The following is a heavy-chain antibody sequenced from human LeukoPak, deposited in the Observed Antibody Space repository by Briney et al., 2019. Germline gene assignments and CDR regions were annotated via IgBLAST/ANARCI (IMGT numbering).Heavy chain of an antibody. D-gene: IGHD1-26*01. V-gene: IGHV1-2*02. J-gene: IGHJ4*02. Sequence: GASVKVSCKTSGYTFTDYFIHWMRQAPGQGLEWMGWINANSGDTHYALKFQGRVFMTRDTSISTVYMELSRLTTHDTAVYYCARDPSPYTGSYFDYWGQGTLVTVSS. CDR3: ARDPSPYTGSYFDY. CDR1: GYTFTDYF. CDR2: INANSGDT.